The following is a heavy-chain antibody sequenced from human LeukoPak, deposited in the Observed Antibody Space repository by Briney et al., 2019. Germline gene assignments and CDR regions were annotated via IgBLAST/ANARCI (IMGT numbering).Heavy chain of an antibody. CDR1: GFTFTSYS. J-gene: IGHJ5*02. Sequence: GGSLRLSCAASGFTFTSYSMNWVRQAPGKGLEWVSYISSSNIIIHYADSVKGRFTISRDDAKNSLYLQMNSLRAEDTAVYYCTKVPRQHDNWFDPWGQGTLVTVSS. CDR3: TKVPRQHDNWFDP. D-gene: IGHD6-13*01. V-gene: IGHV3-48*01. CDR2: ISSSNIII.